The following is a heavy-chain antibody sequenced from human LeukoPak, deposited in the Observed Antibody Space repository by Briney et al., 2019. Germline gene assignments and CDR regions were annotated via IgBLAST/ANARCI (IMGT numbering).Heavy chain of an antibody. V-gene: IGHV4-34*01. D-gene: IGHD3-10*01. CDR1: GGSFSGYY. CDR2: INHSGST. J-gene: IGHJ5*02. Sequence: SETLSLTCAVYGGSFSGYYWSWIRQPPGKGLEWIGEINHSGSTNYNPSLKSRVTISVDTSKNQFSLKLSSVTAADTAVYYCARRGGITMVRGVISWFDPWGQGTLVTVSS. CDR3: ARRGGITMVRGVISWFDP.